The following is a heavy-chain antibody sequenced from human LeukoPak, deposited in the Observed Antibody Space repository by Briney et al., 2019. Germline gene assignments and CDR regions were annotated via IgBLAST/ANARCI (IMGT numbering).Heavy chain of an antibody. Sequence: GGSLRLSCAVSGITLSNYGMSWVRKAPGKGMERVAGISDSGGSTNYADSVKGRFTISRDNPKNTLYLQMNSLRAEDTAVYFCAKRGVVIRVILVGFHKEAYYFESWGQGALVTVSS. J-gene: IGHJ4*02. CDR3: AKRGVVIRVILVGFHKEAYYFES. D-gene: IGHD3/OR15-3a*01. CDR1: GITLSNYG. CDR2: ISDSGGST. V-gene: IGHV3-23*01.